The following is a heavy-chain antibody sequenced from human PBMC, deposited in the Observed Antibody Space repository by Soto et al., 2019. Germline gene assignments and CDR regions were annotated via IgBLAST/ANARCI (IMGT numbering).Heavy chain of an antibody. V-gene: IGHV3-30*18. D-gene: IGHD2-15*01. CDR3: AKGWFSYYYYGMDV. CDR2: ISYDGSNK. CDR1: GFTFSSYG. J-gene: IGHJ6*02. Sequence: GGSLRLSCAASGFTFSSYGMHWVRQAPGKGLEWVAVISYDGSNKYYADSVKGRFTISRDNSKNTLYLQMNSLRAEDTAVYYCAKGWFSYYYYGMDVWGQGTTVTVSS.